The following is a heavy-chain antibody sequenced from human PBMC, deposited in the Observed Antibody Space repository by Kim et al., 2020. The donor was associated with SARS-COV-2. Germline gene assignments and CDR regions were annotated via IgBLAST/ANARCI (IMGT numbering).Heavy chain of an antibody. D-gene: IGHD3-9*01. V-gene: IGHV1-3*01. CDR2: INAGNGNT. Sequence: ASVKVSCKASGYTFTSYAMHWVRQAPGQRLEWMGWINAGNGNTKYSQKFQGRVTITRDTSASTAYMELSSLRSEDTAVYYCARYGGYFDWLFLQGVGPRYYYYGMDVWGQGTTVTVSS. J-gene: IGHJ6*02. CDR1: GYTFTSYA. CDR3: ARYGGYFDWLFLQGVGPRYYYYGMDV.